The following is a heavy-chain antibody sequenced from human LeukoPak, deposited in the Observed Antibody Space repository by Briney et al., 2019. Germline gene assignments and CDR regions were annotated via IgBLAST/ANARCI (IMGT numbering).Heavy chain of an antibody. CDR2: ISGSGSSI. CDR3: ARDGRNYGLY. D-gene: IGHD1-7*01. V-gene: IGHV3-48*03. Sequence: GGSLRLSCAASGFTFSSYEMNWVRQAPGKGLEWVSYISGSGSSINYADSLRGRFTISRDNAKNSLYLQMNSLRGEDTAVYYCARDGRNYGLYWGQGTLVTVPS. CDR1: GFTFSSYE. J-gene: IGHJ4*02.